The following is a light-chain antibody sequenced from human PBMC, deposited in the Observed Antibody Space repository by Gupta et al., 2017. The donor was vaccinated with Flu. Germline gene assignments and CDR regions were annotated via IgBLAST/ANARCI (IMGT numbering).Light chain of an antibody. Sequence: QSVLTPPPSASGTPGQRVTISCSGSSSNIGSNTVNWYQQPPGAAPKLLIYSNNQRPSGVPDRFSGSKSGTSASLAISGLQSEDEADYYCAAWDDSLSGPVFGGGTKLTVL. J-gene: IGLJ3*02. CDR2: SNN. CDR3: AAWDDSLSGPV. V-gene: IGLV1-44*01. CDR1: SSNIGSNT.